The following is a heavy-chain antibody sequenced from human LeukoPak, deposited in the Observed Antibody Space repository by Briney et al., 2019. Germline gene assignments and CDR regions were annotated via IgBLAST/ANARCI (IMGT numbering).Heavy chain of an antibody. CDR3: ARLKGYDSSGYLYYYYYMDV. CDR1: GYTFTSYG. V-gene: IGHV1-18*01. J-gene: IGHJ6*03. D-gene: IGHD3-22*01. CDR2: ISAYNGNT. Sequence: GASVKVSCKASGYTFTSYGISWVRQAPGQGLEWMGWISAYNGNTNYAQKLQGRVTMTTNTSTSTAYMELRSLRSDDTAVYYCARLKGYDSSGYLYYYYYMDVWGKGTTVTVSS.